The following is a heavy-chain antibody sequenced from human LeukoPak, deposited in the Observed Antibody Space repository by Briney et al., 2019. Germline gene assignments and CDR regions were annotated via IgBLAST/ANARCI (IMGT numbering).Heavy chain of an antibody. J-gene: IGHJ4*02. V-gene: IGHV3-7*01. D-gene: IGHD6-19*01. Sequence: PGGSLRLSCEASGFTFSSYWMNWVRQAPGKGLEWVANIKQDGSEQYYVDSVKGRFTISRDNAKNLLYLQMNSLRAEDTAVNYCARPFSHSSGWYYDYWGQGTLVTVSS. CDR2: IKQDGSEQ. CDR3: ARPFSHSSGWYYDY. CDR1: GFTFSSYW.